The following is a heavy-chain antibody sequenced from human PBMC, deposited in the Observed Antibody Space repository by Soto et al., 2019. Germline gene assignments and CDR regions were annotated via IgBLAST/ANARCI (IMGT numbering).Heavy chain of an antibody. CDR2: IYHSGST. Sequence: QVQLQESGPGLVKPSGTLSLTCAVSSGSISSSNWWSWVRQPPGKGLEWIGEIYHSGSTNYNPSLKSRVTISVDKSKNQFSLKLSSVTAADTAVYYCAGRPYRYDFWSGSPPFDIWGQGTMVTVSS. D-gene: IGHD3-3*01. J-gene: IGHJ3*02. V-gene: IGHV4-4*02. CDR3: AGRPYRYDFWSGSPPFDI. CDR1: SGSISSSNW.